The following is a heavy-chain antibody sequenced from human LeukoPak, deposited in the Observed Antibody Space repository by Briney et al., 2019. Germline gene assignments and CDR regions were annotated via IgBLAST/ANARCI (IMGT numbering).Heavy chain of an antibody. CDR2: ISSSGSTI. V-gene: IGHV3-48*03. CDR3: ARDFTVAGYYYYYGMDV. Sequence: GGSLRLSCAASGFNFSSYEMNWVRQAPGKGLEWVSYISSSGSTIYYADSVKGRFTISRDNAKNSLYLQMNSLRAEDTAVYYCARDFTVAGYYYYYGMDVWGQGTTVTVSS. D-gene: IGHD4-23*01. J-gene: IGHJ6*02. CDR1: GFNFSSYE.